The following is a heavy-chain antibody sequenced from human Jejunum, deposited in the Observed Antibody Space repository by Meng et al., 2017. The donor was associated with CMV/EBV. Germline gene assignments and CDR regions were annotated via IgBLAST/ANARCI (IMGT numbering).Heavy chain of an antibody. CDR2: ILVDGVTT. Sequence: SLSLSCVASESAFSSYAMDWVRQAPGKGLEWVSAILVDGVTTFYADSVKGRFTISRDNSKNTMYLQMNSLRAEDTAVYFCARRGQIWGQGTLVTVSS. J-gene: IGHJ4*02. V-gene: IGHV3-23*01. CDR3: ARRGQI. CDR1: ESAFSSYA.